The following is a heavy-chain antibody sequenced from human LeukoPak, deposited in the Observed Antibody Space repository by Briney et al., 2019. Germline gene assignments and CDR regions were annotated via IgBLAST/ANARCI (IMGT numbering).Heavy chain of an antibody. CDR1: GYSFTSYW. J-gene: IGHJ3*02. CDR3: ASIYYYDSGTQGAFDI. CDR2: IYPGDSET. V-gene: IGHV5-51*01. D-gene: IGHD3-10*01. Sequence: GESLKISCKGSGYSFTSYWIGWVRQMPGKGLEWMGIIYPGDSETRYSPSFQGQVTISADKSISTAYLQWSSLKASDTAIYYCASIYYYDSGTQGAFDIWGQGTMVTVSS.